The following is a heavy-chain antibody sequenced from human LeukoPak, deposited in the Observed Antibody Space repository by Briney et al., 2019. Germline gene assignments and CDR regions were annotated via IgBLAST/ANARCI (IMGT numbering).Heavy chain of an antibody. V-gene: IGHV3-23*01. CDR3: AKEYQLLWYYYYGMDV. D-gene: IGHD2-2*01. Sequence: GGSLRLSCAASGFTFGNYAMSWVRQAPGKGLEWVSGISNSGGSTYYADSVKGRFTISRDNSKNTLYLQMNSLRAEDTAVYYCAKEYQLLWYYYYGMDVWGQGTTVTVSS. CDR2: ISNSGGST. CDR1: GFTFGNYA. J-gene: IGHJ6*02.